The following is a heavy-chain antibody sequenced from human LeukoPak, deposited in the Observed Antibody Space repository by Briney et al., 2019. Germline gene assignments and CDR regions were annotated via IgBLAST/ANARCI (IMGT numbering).Heavy chain of an antibody. CDR3: ARDHYDSSGYYYAGWFDP. V-gene: IGHV3-66*02. CDR1: GFTVSSNY. D-gene: IGHD3-22*01. CDR2: IYSGGST. J-gene: IGHJ5*02. Sequence: GGSLRLSCAASGFTVSSNYMSWVRQAPGKGLEWVSVIYSGGSTYYADSVKGRFTISRDNSKNTLHLQMNSLRAEDTAVYYCARDHYDSSGYYYAGWFDPWGQGTLVTVSS.